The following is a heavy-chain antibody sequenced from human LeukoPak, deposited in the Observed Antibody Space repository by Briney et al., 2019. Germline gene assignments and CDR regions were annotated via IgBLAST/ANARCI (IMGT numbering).Heavy chain of an antibody. CDR1: GGSFSGYY. CDR2: MYYSGTT. D-gene: IGHD6-19*01. CDR3: ARQRGSGWYHPHLF. Sequence: SETLSLTCAVYGGSFSGYYWSWLRQPPGKGLEWIASMYYSGTTYYNPSLKSRVTISVDTLKSQFSLKLNSVTAADTAVYYCARQRGSGWYHPHLFWGQGILVTVSS. J-gene: IGHJ4*02. V-gene: IGHV4-34*01.